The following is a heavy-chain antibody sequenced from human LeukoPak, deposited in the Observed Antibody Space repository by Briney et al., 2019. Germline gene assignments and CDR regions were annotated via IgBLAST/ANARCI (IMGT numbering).Heavy chain of an antibody. Sequence: ASVKVSCKASGYTFTSYDINWVRQATGQGLEWMGWISAYNYDTNYAQKFQGRVTLTTDTSTSTAYMELRSLRSDDTALYYCARLTSHAFDIWGQGTMVTVSS. D-gene: IGHD2-2*01. CDR3: ARLTSHAFDI. CDR2: ISAYNYDT. V-gene: IGHV1-18*01. J-gene: IGHJ3*02. CDR1: GYTFTSYD.